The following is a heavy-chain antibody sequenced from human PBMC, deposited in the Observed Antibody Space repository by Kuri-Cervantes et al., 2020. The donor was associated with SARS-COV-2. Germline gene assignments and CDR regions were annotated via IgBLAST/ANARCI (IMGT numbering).Heavy chain of an antibody. CDR3: ARDVGYGGSSELDITYFDF. J-gene: IGHJ4*02. Sequence: ASVKVSCKASGYSFTSYYMQRVRQAPGQGLEWMGIINPSIGSTNYAQKFQGRVTLTRDTSTNTFYMEMSSLTLEDTAVYFCARDVGYGGSSELDITYFDFWGQGTLVTVSS. V-gene: IGHV1-46*01. CDR1: GYSFTSYY. D-gene: IGHD4-23*01. CDR2: INPSIGST.